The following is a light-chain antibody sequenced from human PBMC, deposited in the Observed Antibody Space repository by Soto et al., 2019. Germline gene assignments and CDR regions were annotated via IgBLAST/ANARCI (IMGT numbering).Light chain of an antibody. Sequence: QITQSPSSLSASVGDRVTITCLASQSISSYLNWYQQKPGKAPKLLIYAASSLQSGVPSRFSGSGSGTDFTLTISSLQPEDFASYYCQQSYSTPYTFGQGTKVDIK. CDR2: AAS. CDR1: QSISSY. V-gene: IGKV1-39*01. CDR3: QQSYSTPYT. J-gene: IGKJ2*01.